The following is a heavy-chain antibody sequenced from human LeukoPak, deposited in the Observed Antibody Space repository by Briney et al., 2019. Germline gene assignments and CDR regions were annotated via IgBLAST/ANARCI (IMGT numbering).Heavy chain of an antibody. J-gene: IGHJ4*02. D-gene: IGHD6-19*01. V-gene: IGHV4-39*07. CDR3: ARERGEDYSSGWYKTNFFDT. Sequence: SETLSLTCTVSSDFFSSVTDYWAWIRQPPGKGLEWIASGDYSGGTYYNPSLESRVAISADMSKTQISLKLSSVTAADTALYYCARERGEDYSSGWYKTNFFDTWGQGTRVTVSS. CDR2: GDYSGGT. CDR1: SDFFSSVTDY.